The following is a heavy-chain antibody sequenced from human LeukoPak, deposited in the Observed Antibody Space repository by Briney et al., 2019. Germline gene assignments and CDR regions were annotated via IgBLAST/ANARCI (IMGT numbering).Heavy chain of an antibody. Sequence: ASVNVSCKASGYIFTSYYMHWVRQAPGQGLEWMGWINPNTGSTNFAQKFQGRVAMMRATSITTFYMELNSLRSDDTAVYYCARSVSISPMFDYWGQGTLIPVSS. CDR2: INPNTGST. CDR3: ARSVSISPMFDY. V-gene: IGHV1-2*02. D-gene: IGHD2-21*01. J-gene: IGHJ4*02. CDR1: GYIFTSYY.